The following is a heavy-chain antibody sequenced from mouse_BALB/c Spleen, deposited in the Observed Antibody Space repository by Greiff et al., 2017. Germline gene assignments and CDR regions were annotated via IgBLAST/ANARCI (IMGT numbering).Heavy chain of an antibody. D-gene: IGHD2-2*01. V-gene: IGHV1S26*01. Sequence: QVQLQQSGAELVKPGASVKMSCKASGYTFTSYTMHWVKQRPGQGLEWIGYINPSSGYTNYNQKFKDKATLTADKSSSTAYMQLSSLTSEDSAVYYCAEGGYDEWYFDVWGAGTTVTVSS. CDR2: INPSSGYT. CDR1: GYTFTSYT. J-gene: IGHJ1*01. CDR3: AEGGYDEWYFDV.